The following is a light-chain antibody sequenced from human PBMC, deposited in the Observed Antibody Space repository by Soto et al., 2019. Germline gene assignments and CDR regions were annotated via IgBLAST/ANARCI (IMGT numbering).Light chain of an antibody. CDR2: AAS. CDR3: QQANSFPIT. J-gene: IGKJ5*01. V-gene: IGKV1-12*01. CDR1: RGISSW. Sequence: DIQMTQSPSSVSASVGDRVTIPFRAGRGISSWLAWYQQKPGKAPKLLIYAASSLQSGVPSRFSGSGSGTDFTLTISSLQPEDFATYYCQQANSFPITFGQGTRLEIK.